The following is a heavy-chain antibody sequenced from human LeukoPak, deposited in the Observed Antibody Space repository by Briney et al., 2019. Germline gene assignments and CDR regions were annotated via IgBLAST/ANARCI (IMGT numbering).Heavy chain of an antibody. D-gene: IGHD3-9*01. CDR1: GGSFSGYY. CDR3: ARRGYFDWLALDSHFDY. Sequence: PSETLSLTCAVYGGSFSGYYWSWIRQPPGKGLEWIGEINHSGSTNYNPSLKSRVTISVDTSKNQFSLKLSSVTAADTAVYYCARRGYFDWLALDSHFDYWGQGTLVTVSS. CDR2: INHSGST. V-gene: IGHV4-34*01. J-gene: IGHJ4*02.